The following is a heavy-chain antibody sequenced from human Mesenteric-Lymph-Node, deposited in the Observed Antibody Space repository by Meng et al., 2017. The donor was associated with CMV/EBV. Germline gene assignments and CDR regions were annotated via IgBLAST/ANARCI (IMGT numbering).Heavy chain of an antibody. D-gene: IGHD6-13*01. CDR3: ARAIWVAAAESLGY. CDR2: ISSSSSYI. V-gene: IGHV3-21*01. Sequence: GESLKISCAASGFTFSSYSMNWVRQAPGKGLEWVSSISSSSSYIYYADSVKGRFTISRDNAKNSLYLQMNSLRDDDTAVYYCARAIWVAAAESLGYWGQGTLVTVSS. CDR1: GFTFSSYS. J-gene: IGHJ4*02.